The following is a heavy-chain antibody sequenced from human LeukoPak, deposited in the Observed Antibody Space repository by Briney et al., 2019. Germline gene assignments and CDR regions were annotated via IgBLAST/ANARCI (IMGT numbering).Heavy chain of an antibody. CDR3: ARDLEKQLVLFAFDI. J-gene: IGHJ3*02. D-gene: IGHD6-6*01. CDR1: GGSISRYY. CDR2: IYYSGST. Sequence: SDTLSLTCTVSGGSISRYYWSWIRQPPGKGLEWIGYIYYSGSTNYNPSLKSRVSISIDTSKNQFSLKLSSVTAADTAVHFCARDLEKQLVLFAFDIWGQGTMVTVSS. V-gene: IGHV4-59*13.